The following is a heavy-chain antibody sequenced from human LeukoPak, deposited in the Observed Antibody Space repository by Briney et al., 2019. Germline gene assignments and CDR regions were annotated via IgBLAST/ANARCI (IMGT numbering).Heavy chain of an antibody. CDR1: GYTFTGYY. D-gene: IGHD6-19*01. Sequence: GSVRVSCKASGYTFTGYYMHWVRQAPGQGLEWMGWINPNSGGTNNAQKFQGRVTMTRDTSISTAYMELSRLRSDDTAVYYCARDRRRAVAALYYFDYWGQGTLVTVSS. CDR3: ARDRRRAVAALYYFDY. CDR2: INPNSGGT. V-gene: IGHV1-2*02. J-gene: IGHJ4*02.